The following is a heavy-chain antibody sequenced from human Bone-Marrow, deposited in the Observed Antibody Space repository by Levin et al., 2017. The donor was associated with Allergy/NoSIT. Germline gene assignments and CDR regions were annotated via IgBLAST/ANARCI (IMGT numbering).Heavy chain of an antibody. CDR1: GFTFSSYA. Sequence: PGGSLRLSCAASGFTFSSYAMRWVRQAPGKGLEWVSGISSSGGSTFYADSVKGRFTISRDNSKNTLSLQMNSLRAEDTAVYCCAKPGDYGDYRYFDLWGRGTLVTVSS. CDR2: ISSSGGST. J-gene: IGHJ2*01. D-gene: IGHD4-17*01. V-gene: IGHV3-23*01. CDR3: AKPGDYGDYRYFDL.